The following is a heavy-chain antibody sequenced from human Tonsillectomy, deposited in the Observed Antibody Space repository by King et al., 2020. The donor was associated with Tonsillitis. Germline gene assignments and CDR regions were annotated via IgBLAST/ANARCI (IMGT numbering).Heavy chain of an antibody. D-gene: IGHD3-10*01. J-gene: IGHJ4*02. CDR2: ISGSGGST. CDR3: AKGWGFGELLSAYFDY. V-gene: IGHV3-23*04. Sequence: VQLVESGGGLVQPGGSLRLSCAASGFTFSSYAMSWVRQAPGKGLEWDSAISGSGGSTYYADSVKGRFTISRDNSKNTLYLQMNSLRAEDTAVYYCAKGWGFGELLSAYFDYWGQGTLVTVSS. CDR1: GFTFSSYA.